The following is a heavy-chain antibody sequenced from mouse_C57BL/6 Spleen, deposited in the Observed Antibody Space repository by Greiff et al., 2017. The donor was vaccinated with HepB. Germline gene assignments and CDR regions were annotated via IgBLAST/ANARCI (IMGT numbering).Heavy chain of an antibody. V-gene: IGHV1-26*01. D-gene: IGHD2-4*01. J-gene: IGHJ3*01. CDR1: GYTFTDYY. CDR3: ATPIYYDYEGFAY. Sequence: VQLQQSGPELVKPGASVKISCKASGYTFTDYYMNWVKQSHGKSLEWIGDINPNNGGTSYNQKFKGKATLTVDKSSSTAYMELRSLTSEDSAVYYCATPIYYDYEGFAYWGQGTLVTVSA. CDR2: INPNNGGT.